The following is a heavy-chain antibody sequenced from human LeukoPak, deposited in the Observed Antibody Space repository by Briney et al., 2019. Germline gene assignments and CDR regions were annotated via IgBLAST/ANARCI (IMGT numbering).Heavy chain of an antibody. Sequence: ASVKVSCKASGGTFSSYAISWVRQAPGQGLEWMGGIIPIFGTANYAQKFQGRVTITTDESTSTAYMELSSLRSEDTAVYYCAGVMRYDFWSGYYGIAKYYYYYYMDVWGKGTTVTVSS. CDR3: AGVMRYDFWSGYYGIAKYYYYYYMDV. J-gene: IGHJ6*03. D-gene: IGHD3-3*01. CDR1: GGTFSSYA. V-gene: IGHV1-69*05. CDR2: IIPIFGTA.